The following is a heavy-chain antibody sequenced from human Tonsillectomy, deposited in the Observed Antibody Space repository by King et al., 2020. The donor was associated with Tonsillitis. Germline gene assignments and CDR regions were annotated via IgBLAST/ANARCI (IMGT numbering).Heavy chain of an antibody. V-gene: IGHV4-34*01. Sequence: VQLQQWGAGLLKPSETLSLTCAVYGGSFSGYYWTWIRQPPGKGLEWIGEINHSGSTNYNPSLKSRVTISVDTSKNHFSLKLSSVTAADTAVYFCARELEWADGAFGYWGQGTLVTVSS. D-gene: IGHD3-3*01. CDR2: INHSGST. CDR1: GGSFSGYY. J-gene: IGHJ4*02. CDR3: ARELEWADGAFGY.